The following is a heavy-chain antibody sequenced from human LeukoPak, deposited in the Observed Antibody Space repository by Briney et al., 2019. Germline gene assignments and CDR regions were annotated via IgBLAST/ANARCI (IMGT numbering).Heavy chain of an antibody. CDR3: ARDGFIEVGATPSTDY. J-gene: IGHJ4*02. CDR2: ISAYNGNT. CDR1: GYTFTSYG. D-gene: IGHD1-26*01. Sequence: GASVKVSCKASGYTFTSYGISWVRQAPGQGLEWIGWISAYNGNTNYAQKLQGRVTMTTDTSTSTAYMELRSLRSDDTAVYYCARDGFIEVGATPSTDYWGQGTLVTVSS. V-gene: IGHV1-18*01.